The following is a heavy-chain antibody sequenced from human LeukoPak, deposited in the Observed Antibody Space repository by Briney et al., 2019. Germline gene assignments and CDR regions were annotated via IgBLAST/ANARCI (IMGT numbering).Heavy chain of an antibody. D-gene: IGHD6-6*01. CDR3: ASSSSLGN. V-gene: IGHV3-48*01. CDR2: ISPSSSTI. J-gene: IGHJ4*02. CDR1: GFTFSNKS. Sequence: GGSLRLSCAASGFTFSNKSMSWVRQAPGKGLEWVSYISPSSSTIYYADSVKGRFTISRDNAKNSLSLQMNSLRAEDTAVYYCASSSSLGNWGQGTLVTVSS.